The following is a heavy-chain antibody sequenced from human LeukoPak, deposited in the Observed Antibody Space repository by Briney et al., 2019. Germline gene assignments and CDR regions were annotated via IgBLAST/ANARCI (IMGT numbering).Heavy chain of an antibody. Sequence: PSETLSLTCTVSGGSVSSGNYYWSWIRQPPGKGLEWIGYIYYSGSTNYNPSLKSRVTISVDTSKNQFSLNLNSVTAADTAVYYCARGGAARLHFQNWGQGTLVTVSS. CDR3: ARGGAARLHFQN. CDR1: GGSVSSGNYY. D-gene: IGHD6-6*01. J-gene: IGHJ1*01. V-gene: IGHV4-61*01. CDR2: IYYSGST.